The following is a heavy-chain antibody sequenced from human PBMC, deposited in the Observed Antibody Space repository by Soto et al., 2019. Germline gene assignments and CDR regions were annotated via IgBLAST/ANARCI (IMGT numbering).Heavy chain of an antibody. D-gene: IGHD6-13*01. CDR1: GGSISSYY. CDR2: IYYSGIT. Sequence: PSETLSLTCTVSGGSISSYYWSWIRQPPGKGLEWIGYIYYSGITNYNPSLKSRVTISVETSKNQFSLKLSSVTAADTAVYYCAREGVSSRWYNYYGMDVWGQGTTVTVSS. J-gene: IGHJ6*02. V-gene: IGHV4-59*01. CDR3: AREGVSSRWYNYYGMDV.